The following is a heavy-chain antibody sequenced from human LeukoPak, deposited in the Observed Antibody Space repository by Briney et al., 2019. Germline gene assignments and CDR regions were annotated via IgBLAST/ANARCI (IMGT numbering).Heavy chain of an antibody. CDR1: GGSISSNNYY. Sequence: TSSETLSLTCSVSGGSISSNNYYWGWIRQPPGKGLEWIGSIYYSGSTYYNPSLKSRVTISVDTSKNQFSLKLTSVTAADTAVYYCASVDRGWFAVGEYWGQGTLVTVSS. CDR3: ASVDRGWFAVGEY. CDR2: IYYSGST. V-gene: IGHV4-39*01. J-gene: IGHJ4*02. D-gene: IGHD3-10*01.